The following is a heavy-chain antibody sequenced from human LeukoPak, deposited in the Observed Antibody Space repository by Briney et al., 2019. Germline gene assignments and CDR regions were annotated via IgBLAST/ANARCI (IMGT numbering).Heavy chain of an antibody. V-gene: IGHV3-30-3*01. J-gene: IGHJ4*02. CDR2: ISYDGSNK. D-gene: IGHD4-17*01. Sequence: GRSLRLSCAASGFTFSSYAMHWVRQAPGKGLEWVAVISYDGSNKYYADSVKGRFTISRDNSKNTLYLQMNSLRAEDTAVYYCAKDGGIMTTVTTVDYWGQGTLVTVSS. CDR1: GFTFSSYA. CDR3: AKDGGIMTTVTTVDY.